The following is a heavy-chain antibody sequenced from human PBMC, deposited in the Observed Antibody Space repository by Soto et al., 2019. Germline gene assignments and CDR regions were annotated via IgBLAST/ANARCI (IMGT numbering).Heavy chain of an antibody. CDR3: AKDRGTPGYYYYYYGMDV. V-gene: IGHV3-30*18. CDR2: ISYDGSNK. J-gene: IGHJ6*02. Sequence: PGGSLRLSCAASGFTFSSYGMHWVRQAPGKGLEWVAVISYDGSNKYYADPVKGRFTISRDNSKNTLYLQMNSLRAEDTAVYYCAKDRGTPGYYYYYYGMDVWGQGTTVTVSS. CDR1: GFTFSSYG.